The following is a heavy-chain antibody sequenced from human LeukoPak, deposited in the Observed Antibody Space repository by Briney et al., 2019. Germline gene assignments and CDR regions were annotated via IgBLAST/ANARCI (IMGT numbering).Heavy chain of an antibody. J-gene: IGHJ5*02. CDR3: ARQEIAIAAAGNWFDP. V-gene: IGHV4-39*01. D-gene: IGHD6-13*01. Sequence: ASETLSLTCTVSGGSISSSSYYWGWIRQPPGKGLEWIGSIYYSGSTYYNPSLKSRVTISVDTSKNQFSLELSSVTAADTAVYYCARQEIAIAAAGNWFDPWGQGTLVTVSS. CDR1: GGSISSSSYY. CDR2: IYYSGST.